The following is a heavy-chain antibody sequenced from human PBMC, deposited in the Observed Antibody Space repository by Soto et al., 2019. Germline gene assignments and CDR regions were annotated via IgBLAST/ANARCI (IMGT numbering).Heavy chain of an antibody. J-gene: IGHJ6*02. CDR2: IGTAGDT. V-gene: IGHV3-13*01. CDR1: GFTFSSYD. Sequence: EVQLVESGGGLVQPGGSLRLSCAASGFTFSSYDMHWVRQATGKGLEWVSAIGTAGDTYYPGSVKGRFTISRENAKNSLYLQMNSLRAEDTAVYYCARVNRYSSSYYYYYGMDVWGQGTTVTVSS. CDR3: ARVNRYSSSYYYYYGMDV. D-gene: IGHD6-13*01.